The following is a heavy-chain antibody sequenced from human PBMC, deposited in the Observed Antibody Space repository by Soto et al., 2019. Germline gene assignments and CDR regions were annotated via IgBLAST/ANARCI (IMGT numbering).Heavy chain of an antibody. D-gene: IGHD6-19*01. J-gene: IGHJ6*02. CDR2: IDPSDSYT. V-gene: IGHV5-10-1*01. CDR1: GYSFTSYW. Sequence: GESLKISCKGSGYSFTSYWISWVRQMPGKGLEWMGRIDPSDSYTNYSPSFQGHVTISADKSISTAYLQWSSLKASDTAMYYCASPSGWTGAAHGMDVWGQGTTVTVSS. CDR3: ASPSGWTGAAHGMDV.